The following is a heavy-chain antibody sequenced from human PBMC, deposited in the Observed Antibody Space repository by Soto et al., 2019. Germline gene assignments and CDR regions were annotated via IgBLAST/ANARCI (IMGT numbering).Heavy chain of an antibody. CDR3: AKDLHAYGDYVDYCYGLDV. CDR2: ISYDGYNK. CDR1: GFTFSTFG. D-gene: IGHD4-17*01. Sequence: QLVESGGGVVPPGASLRLSCAASGFTFSTFGMHWVRQTPGKGLEWVAVISYDGYNKVYADSVKGRFTIYRDNCKNTVDLVMNNLKVDDTSVYYCAKDLHAYGDYVDYCYGLDVGGQGATVSVSS. J-gene: IGHJ6*02. V-gene: IGHV3-30*18.